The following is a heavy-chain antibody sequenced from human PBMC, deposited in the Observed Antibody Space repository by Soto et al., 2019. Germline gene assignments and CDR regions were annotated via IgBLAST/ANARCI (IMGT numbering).Heavy chain of an antibody. D-gene: IGHD5-18*01. CDR3: ASTGDAVDTAMVTGRSWFDP. Sequence: QVQLVQSGAEVKKPGASVKVSCKVSGYTLTELSMHWVRQAPGKGLEWMGGFDPEDGETIYAQKFQGRVTMTEDTSTDTAYMELSSLRSEDTAVYYCASTGDAVDTAMVTGRSWFDPWGQGTLVTVSS. V-gene: IGHV1-24*01. CDR1: GYTLTELS. CDR2: FDPEDGET. J-gene: IGHJ5*02.